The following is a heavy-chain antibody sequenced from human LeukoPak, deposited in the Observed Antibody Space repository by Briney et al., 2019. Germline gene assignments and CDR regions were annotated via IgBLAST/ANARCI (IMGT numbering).Heavy chain of an antibody. CDR2: IRSKANSYAT. D-gene: IGHD5-18*01. CDR3: TRPSRGYSYGTTFGYYYYMDV. J-gene: IGHJ6*03. CDR1: GFTFSGSA. Sequence: GXSLRLSCAASGFTFSGSAMHWVRQASGKGLEWVGRIRSKANSYATAYAASVKGKFTISRDEAKNKAYLQMNSLKTEDTAVYYCTRPSRGYSYGTTFGYYYYMDVWGKGTTVTVSS. V-gene: IGHV3-73*01.